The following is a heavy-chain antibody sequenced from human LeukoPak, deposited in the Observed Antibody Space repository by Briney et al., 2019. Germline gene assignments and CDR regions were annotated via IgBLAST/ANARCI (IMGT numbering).Heavy chain of an antibody. CDR1: GFTFSSYG. CDR2: ISNDGSNK. V-gene: IGHV3-30*18. CDR3: AKETGRWELE. Sequence: GRSLRLSCAASGFTFSSYGIHWVRQAPGKGLEWVGVISNDGSNKYYADSAKGRFTISRDNSKNTLYLQMNSLRSEDTAVYYCAKETGRWELEWGQGTLVTVSS. D-gene: IGHD1-26*01. J-gene: IGHJ4*02.